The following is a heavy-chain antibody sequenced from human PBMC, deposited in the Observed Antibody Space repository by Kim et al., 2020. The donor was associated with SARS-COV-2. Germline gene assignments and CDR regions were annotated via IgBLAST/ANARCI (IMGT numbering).Heavy chain of an antibody. J-gene: IGHJ6*02. CDR2: IYYSGST. V-gene: IGHV4-31*03. Sequence: SETLSLTCTVSGGSISSGGYYWSWIRQHPGKGLEWIGYIYYSGSTYYNPSLKSRVTISVDTSKNQFSLKLSSVTAADTAVYYCARVVSGYDFLVPLYYYGMDVWGQGTTVTVSS. CDR1: GGSISSGGYY. D-gene: IGHD5-12*01. CDR3: ARVVSGYDFLVPLYYYGMDV.